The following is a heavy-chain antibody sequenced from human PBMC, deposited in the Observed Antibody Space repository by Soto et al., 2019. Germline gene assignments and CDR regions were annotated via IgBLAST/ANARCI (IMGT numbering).Heavy chain of an antibody. D-gene: IGHD6-13*01. CDR3: ARDIAAFTTRWFDP. V-gene: IGHV1-18*04. CDR2: ISPDNGNT. CDR1: GYTFISYG. J-gene: IGHJ5*02. Sequence: QVQLVQSGAEVKKPGASVRVSCKASGYTFISYGISWVRQAPGQGLEWMGWISPDNGNTNYAQKVQGRVTTTTDTTTSTAYMELRSLRSDDTAVYYCARDIAAFTTRWFDPWGQGTLVTVSS.